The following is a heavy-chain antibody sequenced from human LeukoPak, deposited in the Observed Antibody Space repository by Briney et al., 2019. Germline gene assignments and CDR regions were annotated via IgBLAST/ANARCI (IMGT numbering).Heavy chain of an antibody. V-gene: IGHV3-53*01. CDR3: ARYYYDSSGYPYYFDY. D-gene: IGHD3-22*01. Sequence: HPGGSLRLSCAASGFIVSNNYMSWVRQAPGKGLEWVSVIYSGGSTYYADSVEGRFTISRDNSKNTVYLQMNSLRAEDTAVYYCARYYYDSSGYPYYFDYWGQGTLVTVSS. CDR1: GFIVSNNY. CDR2: IYSGGST. J-gene: IGHJ4*02.